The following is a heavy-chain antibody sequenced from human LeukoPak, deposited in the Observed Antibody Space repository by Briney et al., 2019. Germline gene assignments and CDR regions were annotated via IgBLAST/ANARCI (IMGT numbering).Heavy chain of an antibody. CDR2: IYYSGST. CDR1: GGSISSGDYY. Sequence: PSETLSLTCTVSGGSISSGDYYWSWIRQPPGKGLEWIGYIYYSGSTYYNPSLKSRVTISVDTSKNQFSLKLSSVTAADTAVYYCARDVRGAPTYYYGSGSYCCNWFDPWGQGTLVTVSS. CDR3: ARDVRGAPTYYYGSGSYCCNWFDP. D-gene: IGHD3-10*01. V-gene: IGHV4-30-4*08. J-gene: IGHJ5*02.